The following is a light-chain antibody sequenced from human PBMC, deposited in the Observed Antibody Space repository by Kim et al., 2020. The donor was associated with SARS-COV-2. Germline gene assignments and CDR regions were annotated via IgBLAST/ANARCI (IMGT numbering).Light chain of an antibody. V-gene: IGLV3-21*04. J-gene: IGLJ3*02. Sequence: APGNTARITCGGNNIGGKSVHWYQQKSGQAPVLVIYYNSDRPSGIPERFSGFNSGNTATLTISWVEVGDEADYYCQVWDTGSDHWVFGGGTQLTVL. CDR3: QVWDTGSDHWV. CDR2: YNS. CDR1: NIGGKS.